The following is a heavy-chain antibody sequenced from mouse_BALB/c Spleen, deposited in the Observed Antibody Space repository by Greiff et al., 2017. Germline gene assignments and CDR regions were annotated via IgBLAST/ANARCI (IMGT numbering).Heavy chain of an antibody. V-gene: IGHV1S29*02. D-gene: IGHD2-4*01. CDR2: IYPYNGGT. CDR1: GYTFTDYN. J-gene: IGHJ3*01. CDR3: ARHYDHQAWFAY. Sequence: VQLQQSGPELVKPGASVKISCKASGYTFTDYNMHWVKQSHGKSLEWIGYIYPYNGGTGYNQKFKSKATLTVDNSSSTAYMELRSLTSEDSAVYYCARHYDHQAWFAYGGQGTLVTVSA.